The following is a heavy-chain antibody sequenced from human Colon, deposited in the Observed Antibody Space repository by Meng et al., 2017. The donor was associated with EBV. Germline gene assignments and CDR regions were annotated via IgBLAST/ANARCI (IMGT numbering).Heavy chain of an antibody. CDR3: ARDGGVTHIP. CDR2: IYHNGQT. D-gene: IGHD2-8*02. V-gene: IGHV4-4*02. Sequence: VPLAESGAGLVKPSGTLSLTCAVSGTSISTSNWWSWNRQSPGEGLEWIGAIYHNGQTNYNPSLKSRVSMSVDESKNEFSLNLKSVTAADTAVYYCARDGGVTHIPWGQGVLVTVSS. J-gene: IGHJ5*02. CDR1: GTSISTSNW.